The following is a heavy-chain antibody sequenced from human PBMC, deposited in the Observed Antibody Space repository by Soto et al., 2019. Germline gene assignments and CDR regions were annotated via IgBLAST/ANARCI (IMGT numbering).Heavy chain of an antibody. D-gene: IGHD2-15*01. CDR1: GGSFSGYY. CDR2: INHSGST. CDR3: ARGRTDRFGESSVAATKNFDY. Sequence: SETLSLTCAVYGGSFSGYYWSWIRQPPGKGLEWIGEINHSGSTNYNPSLKSRVTISVDTSKNQFSLKLSSVTAADTAVYYCARGRTDRFGESSVAATKNFDYWGQGTLVTVSS. V-gene: IGHV4-34*01. J-gene: IGHJ4*02.